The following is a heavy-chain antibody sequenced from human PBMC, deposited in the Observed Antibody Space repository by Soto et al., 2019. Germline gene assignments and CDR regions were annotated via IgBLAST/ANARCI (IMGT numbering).Heavy chain of an antibody. CDR2: INSDGSST. Sequence: GGSLRLSCAASGFTFSSYWMHWVRQAPGKGLVWVSRINSDGSSTSYADSVKGRFTISRDNAKNTLYLQMNSLRAEDTAVYYCVSSGYYYYGMDVWGQGTTVTVSS. CDR1: GFTFSSYW. CDR3: VSSGYYYYGMDV. J-gene: IGHJ6*02. D-gene: IGHD6-19*01. V-gene: IGHV3-74*01.